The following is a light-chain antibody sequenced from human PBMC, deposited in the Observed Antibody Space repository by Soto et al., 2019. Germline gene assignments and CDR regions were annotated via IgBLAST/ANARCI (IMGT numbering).Light chain of an antibody. CDR3: QQRSNWLFT. V-gene: IGKV3-11*01. CDR1: QSVSSY. J-gene: IGKJ3*01. Sequence: EIVLTQSPATLSLSPGERATLSCRASQSVSSYLAWYQQKPGQAPRLPIYDASNRATGIPARFSGSGSGTDFTLTISSLEPEDFAVYYYQQRSNWLFTFGPGTKVDIK. CDR2: DAS.